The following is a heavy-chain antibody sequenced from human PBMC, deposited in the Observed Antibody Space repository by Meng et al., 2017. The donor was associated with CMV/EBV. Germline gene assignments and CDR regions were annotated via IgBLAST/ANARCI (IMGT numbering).Heavy chain of an antibody. V-gene: IGHV3-23*01. D-gene: IGHD2-2*02. J-gene: IGHJ4*02. CDR2: ISGSGGST. CDR3: AKSWEGCSSTSCYTTEYDY. Sequence: GESLKISCAASGFTFSDYYMSWIRQAPGKGLEWVSAISGSGGSTYYADSVKGRFTISRDNSKNTLYMQMNSLRAEDTAVYYCAKSWEGCSSTSCYTTEYDYWGQGTLVTVSS. CDR1: GFTFSDYY.